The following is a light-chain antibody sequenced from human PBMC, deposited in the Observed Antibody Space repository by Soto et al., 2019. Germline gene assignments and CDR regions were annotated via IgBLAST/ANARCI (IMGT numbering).Light chain of an antibody. CDR2: WAS. CDR1: QSLLYSSNNKNY. J-gene: IGKJ1*01. V-gene: IGKV4-1*01. CDR3: QKYNSTPRT. Sequence: DIVMTQSPDSLAVSLGERATINCKSSQSLLYSSNNKNYLAWYQQKPGQPPKLLNYWASTRQSGVPDRFSGSGCVTDFSLTISSVQAEDVAVYYCQKYNSTPRTFAHGTKVEIK.